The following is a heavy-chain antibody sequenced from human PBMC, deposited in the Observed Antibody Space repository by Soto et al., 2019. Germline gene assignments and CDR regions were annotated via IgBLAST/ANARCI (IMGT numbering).Heavy chain of an antibody. Sequence: EVQLLESGGGLVQPGGSLRLSCAASGFTFSNYGMSWVRQAPGKGLEWVSGISAGGGNTYYADSVKGRFTISRDNSSNTLYLQMNSLRAVDTAVYYCAAQAYYDISGYYEYYFDYWGQGSLVTVSS. CDR3: AAQAYYDISGYYEYYFDY. V-gene: IGHV3-23*01. D-gene: IGHD3-22*01. CDR2: ISAGGGNT. J-gene: IGHJ4*02. CDR1: GFTFSNYG.